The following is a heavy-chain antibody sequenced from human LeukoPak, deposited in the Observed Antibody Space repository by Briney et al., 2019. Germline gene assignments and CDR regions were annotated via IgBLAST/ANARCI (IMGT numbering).Heavy chain of an antibody. CDR2: IYYSGST. V-gene: IGHV4-59*01. D-gene: IGHD1-26*01. CDR3: ARGSGSTLFDY. J-gene: IGHJ4*02. Sequence: PSETLSLTCTVSGGSISSYYWSWTRQPPGKGLEWIGYIYYSGSTNYNPSLKSRVTISVDTSKNQFSLKLSSVTAADTAVYYCARGSGSTLFDYWGQGTLVTVSS. CDR1: GGSISSYY.